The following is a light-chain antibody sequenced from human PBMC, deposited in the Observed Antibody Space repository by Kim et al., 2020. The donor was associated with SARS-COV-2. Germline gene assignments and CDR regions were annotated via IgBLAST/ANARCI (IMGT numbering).Light chain of an antibody. Sequence: QSVLTQPPSVSGAPGQRVTISCTGSSSNIGAGYDVHWYQHLPGAAPKLLIYGNSNRPSGVPDLFSGSKSGTSASLAITGLQAEDEADYSCQSFDSSLSHAVFGGGTQLTVL. J-gene: IGLJ7*01. V-gene: IGLV1-40*01. CDR3: QSFDSSLSHAV. CDR1: SSNIGAGYD. CDR2: GNS.